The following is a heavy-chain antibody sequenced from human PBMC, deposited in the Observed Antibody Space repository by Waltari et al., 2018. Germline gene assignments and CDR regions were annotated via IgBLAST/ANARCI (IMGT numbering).Heavy chain of an antibody. CDR1: GWSFSGYY. J-gene: IGHJ3*02. CDR2: INHSGGT. CDR3: AGIAAAGAPNAFDI. Sequence: QVQLQQWGAGLLKPSETLSLTCAAYGWSFSGYYWCWIRQPPGKGLEWIGEINHSGGTNYNPSLKSRVTISVDTSKNQFSLKLSSVTAADTAVYYCAGIAAAGAPNAFDIWGQGTMVTVSS. V-gene: IGHV4-34*01. D-gene: IGHD6-13*01.